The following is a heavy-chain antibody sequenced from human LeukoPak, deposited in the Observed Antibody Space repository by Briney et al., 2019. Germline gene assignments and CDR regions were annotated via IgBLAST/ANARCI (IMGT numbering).Heavy chain of an antibody. Sequence: GGSLRFSCAASGFTFSDYWMSWVRQAPGKGLEWVANIKEDGSEEHYVDSVKGRFSISRDNAKNSLYLQMNSLRGDDTAVYYCARVTIVGGHAGLDYWGQGALVTVSS. CDR2: IKEDGSEE. CDR1: GFTFSDYW. D-gene: IGHD1-26*01. J-gene: IGHJ4*02. V-gene: IGHV3-7*05. CDR3: ARVTIVGGHAGLDY.